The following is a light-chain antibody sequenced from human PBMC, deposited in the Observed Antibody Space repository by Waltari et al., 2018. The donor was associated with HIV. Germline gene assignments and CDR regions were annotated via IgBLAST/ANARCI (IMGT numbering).Light chain of an antibody. V-gene: IGLV2-14*01. CDR3: CSHTSSGTLV. Sequence: QSALTQPASVSASPGQSITISCTGTSSDVGAYDYVSWYQYHPGKAPKLMISEVSSRPSWVSNRFSGSKSGNTASLTISGLQAEDEADYYCCSHTSSGTLVFGGGTKLTVL. CDR1: SSDVGAYDY. J-gene: IGLJ2*01. CDR2: EVS.